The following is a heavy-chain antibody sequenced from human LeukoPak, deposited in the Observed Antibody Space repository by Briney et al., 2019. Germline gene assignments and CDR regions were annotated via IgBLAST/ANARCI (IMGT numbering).Heavy chain of an antibody. Sequence: GASVKVSCKASGGTFSSYAISSVRQAPGQGLEWMGGIIPTFGTANYAQKFQGRVTMTRDTSTSTLYMELSSLRSEDTAVYYCAREGVAATGLDYWGQGTLVTVSS. CDR1: GGTFSSYA. CDR3: AREGVAATGLDY. J-gene: IGHJ4*02. CDR2: IIPTFGTA. V-gene: IGHV1-69*05. D-gene: IGHD6-13*01.